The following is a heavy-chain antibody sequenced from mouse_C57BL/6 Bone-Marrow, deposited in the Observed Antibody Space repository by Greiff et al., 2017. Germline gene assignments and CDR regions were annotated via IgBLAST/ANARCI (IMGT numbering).Heavy chain of an antibody. CDR3: ARGLDY. CDR1: GYTFTSYW. V-gene: IGHV1-64*01. CDR2: IHPNSGST. J-gene: IGHJ2*01. Sequence: QVQLKQPGAELVKPGASVKLSCKASGYTFTSYWMHWVKQRPGQGLEWIGMIHPNSGSTNYNEKFKRQATLTVDKSSSTAYMQLSSLTTEDSAVYYCARGLDYWGQGTTLTVSS.